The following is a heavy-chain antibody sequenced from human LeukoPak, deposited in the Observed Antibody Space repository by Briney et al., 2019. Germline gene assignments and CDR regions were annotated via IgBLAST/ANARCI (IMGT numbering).Heavy chain of an antibody. Sequence: GGSLRLSCAASGFTFSGSAIHWVRQASGKGLEWVGRIRSKANSYATEYAASVKGRFTISRDDSKNTAYLQMNSLKTEDTAVYYCSSPNRGSTTMGSGRDYWGQGTLVTVSS. V-gene: IGHV3-73*01. J-gene: IGHJ4*02. D-gene: IGHD1-26*01. CDR3: SSPNRGSTTMGSGRDY. CDR1: GFTFSGSA. CDR2: IRSKANSYAT.